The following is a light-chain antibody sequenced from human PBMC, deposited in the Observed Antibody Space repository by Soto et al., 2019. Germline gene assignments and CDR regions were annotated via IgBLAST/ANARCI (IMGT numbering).Light chain of an antibody. CDR3: TSYTSSNTYV. CDR2: EIS. CDR1: SSDVGRYNY. J-gene: IGLJ1*01. Sequence: LTQPASVSGSPGQSITISCTGTSSDVGRYNYVSWYQQYPGKAPKLMIYEISNRPSGVSIRFSGSKSGNTASLTISGLQAEDEADYYCTSYTSSNTYVFGGGTKVTVL. V-gene: IGLV2-14*01.